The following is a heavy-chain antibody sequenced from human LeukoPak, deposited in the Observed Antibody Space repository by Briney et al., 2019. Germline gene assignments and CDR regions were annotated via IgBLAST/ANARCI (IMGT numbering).Heavy chain of an antibody. V-gene: IGHV3-74*01. CDR1: GFTFSRYW. J-gene: IGHJ5*01. D-gene: IGHD3-22*01. Sequence: GGSLRFSCAASGFTFSRYWMHWVRQVPGNGLVWVSRIHSDGSTTTYADSVKGRFTISRGNAKNTLYLQLNSLRAEDTAVYYCARDRVPYDYDSSGNWFDSWGQGILVTVSS. CDR3: ARDRVPYDYDSSGNWFDS. CDR2: IHSDGSTT.